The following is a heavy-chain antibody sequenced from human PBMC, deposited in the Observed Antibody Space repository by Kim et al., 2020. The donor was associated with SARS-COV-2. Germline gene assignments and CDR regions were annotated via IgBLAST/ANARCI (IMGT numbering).Heavy chain of an antibody. D-gene: IGHD2-15*01. CDR1: GFTFSGSA. V-gene: IGHV3-73*01. CDR3: TRLYGGKGGTIGY. J-gene: IGHJ4*02. CDR2: IRSKANSYAT. Sequence: GGSLRLSCAASGFTFSGSAMHWVRQASGKGLEWVGRIRSKANSYATAYAASVKGRFTISRDDSKNTAYLQMNSLKTEDTAVYYCTRLYGGKGGTIGYWGQGTLVTVSS.